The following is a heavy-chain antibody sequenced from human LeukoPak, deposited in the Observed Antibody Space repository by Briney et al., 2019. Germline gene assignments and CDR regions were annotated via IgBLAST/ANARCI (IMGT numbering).Heavy chain of an antibody. CDR3: ARSWSYYYYYYMDV. CDR1: GGSISSYY. V-gene: IGHV4-4*09. CDR2: IYTSGST. Sequence: SETLSLTCTVSGGSISSYYWSWIRQPPGKGLEWIGYIYTSGSTNYNPSLKSRVTISVDTSKNQFSLKLSSATAADTAVYYCARSWSYYYYYYMDVWGKGTTVTVSS. J-gene: IGHJ6*03. D-gene: IGHD2-8*02.